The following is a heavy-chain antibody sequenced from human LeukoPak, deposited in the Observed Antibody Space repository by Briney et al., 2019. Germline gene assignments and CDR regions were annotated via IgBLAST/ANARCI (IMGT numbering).Heavy chain of an antibody. D-gene: IGHD2-2*01. CDR1: GYTFSACY. V-gene: IGHV1-2*02. J-gene: IGHJ6*04. CDR3: AREGGSTRCYDV. Sequence: ASVKVSCKASGYTFSACYIHWVRQAPGQGLEWMGWINPNSGGANYAQKFQGRVTMTRDMSISTAYMELSSLSSDDTAVYYCAREGGSTRCYDVWGKGTTVTISS. CDR2: INPNSGGA.